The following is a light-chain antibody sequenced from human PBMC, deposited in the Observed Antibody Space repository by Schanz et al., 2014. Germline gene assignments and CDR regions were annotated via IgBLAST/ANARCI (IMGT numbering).Light chain of an antibody. CDR2: GNS. J-gene: IGLJ3*02. CDR1: SSNIGAGYD. CDR3: TSYTSIRTWV. V-gene: IGLV1-40*01. Sequence: QSVLTQPPSVSGAPGQRVTISCTGSSSNIGAGYDVHWYQQLPGTAPKLLIYGNSNRPSGVPDRFSGSKSGTSASLAITGLQAEDEADYYCTSYTSIRTWVFGGGTKLTVL.